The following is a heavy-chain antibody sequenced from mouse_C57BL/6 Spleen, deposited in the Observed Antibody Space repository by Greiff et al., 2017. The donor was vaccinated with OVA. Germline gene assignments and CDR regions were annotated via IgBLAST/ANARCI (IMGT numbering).Heavy chain of an antibody. CDR1: GYTFTSYW. D-gene: IGHD3-2*02. CDR2: IDPSDSYT. J-gene: IGHJ3*01. V-gene: IGHV1-69*01. Sequence: VQLQQPGAELVMPGASVKLSCKASGYTFTSYWMHWVKQRPGQGLEWIGEIDPSDSYTNYNQKFKGKSTLTVDKSSSTAYMQLSSLTSEDSAVYYCAAGGTAQATYFAYWGQGTLVTVSA. CDR3: AAGGTAQATYFAY.